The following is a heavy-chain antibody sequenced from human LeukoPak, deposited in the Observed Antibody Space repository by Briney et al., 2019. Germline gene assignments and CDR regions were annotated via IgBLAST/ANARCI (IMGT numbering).Heavy chain of an antibody. CDR3: ARDSGTGWNY. V-gene: IGHV3-7*01. D-gene: IGHD3/OR15-3a*01. Sequence: GGSLRLSCAASGFTFSSYWMTWVRQAPGKGLEWVASIKQDGSDKYYVDSVKGRFTISRDNAKNSVYLQMNSLRVEDTAVFYCARDSGTGWNYWGQGTLVTVSP. J-gene: IGHJ4*02. CDR1: GFTFSSYW. CDR2: IKQDGSDK.